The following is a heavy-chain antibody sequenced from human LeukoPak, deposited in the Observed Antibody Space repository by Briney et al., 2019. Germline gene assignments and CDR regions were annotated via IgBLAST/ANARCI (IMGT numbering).Heavy chain of an antibody. J-gene: IGHJ4*02. CDR2: IDGGGSGR. V-gene: IGHV3-23*01. CDR1: GFTFSIFA. Sequence: GGSLRLSCAASGFTFSIFAMSWVRQAPGKGLEWVSTIDGGGSGRYYADSVKGRFTISRDNSENTLYLQITRLRANDTAVYYCAKDQPADGYNSIWGRGTLVAVSS. D-gene: IGHD5-24*01. CDR3: AKDQPADGYNSI.